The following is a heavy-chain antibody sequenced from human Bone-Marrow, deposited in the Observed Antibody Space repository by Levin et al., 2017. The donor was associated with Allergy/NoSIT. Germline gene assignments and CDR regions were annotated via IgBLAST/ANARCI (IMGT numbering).Heavy chain of an antibody. D-gene: IGHD3-10*01. CDR3: ARDRSQFGEPGFDY. V-gene: IGHV3-48*03. CDR2: ISSSDDII. Sequence: GESLKISCAASGFTFSSYEMNWVRQAPGKGLEWVSYISSSDDIIYYADSVKGRFTVSRDNPKNSLYLQMSSLRVEDTALYYCARDRSQFGEPGFDYWGQGTLVTVSS. J-gene: IGHJ4*02. CDR1: GFTFSSYE.